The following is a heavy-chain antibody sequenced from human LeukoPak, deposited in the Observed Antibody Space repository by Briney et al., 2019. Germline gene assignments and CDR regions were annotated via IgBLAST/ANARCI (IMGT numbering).Heavy chain of an antibody. CDR1: GFTFSSYW. CDR3: ARAREGKVVRVLDC. CDR2: INSDGSST. D-gene: IGHD3/OR15-3a*01. J-gene: IGHJ4*02. Sequence: PGGSLRLSCAASGFTFSSYWMHWVRQAPGKGLVWVSRINSDGSSTSYADSVKGRFTISRDNAKNTLYLQMNSLRAEDTAVYYCARAREGKVVRVLDCWGQGTLVTVSS. V-gene: IGHV3-74*01.